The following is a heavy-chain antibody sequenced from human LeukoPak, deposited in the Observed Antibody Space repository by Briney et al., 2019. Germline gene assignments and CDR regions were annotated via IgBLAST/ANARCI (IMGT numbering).Heavy chain of an antibody. D-gene: IGHD3-9*01. J-gene: IGHJ5*02. CDR1: GYTFNTYG. V-gene: IGHV1-18*01. CDR3: ARDWKLRYFDWSKGISWFDP. Sequence: GASVKVSCKASGYTFNTYGITWVRQAPGQGLEWMGWISGYNGKTKYAQKLQGRVTMTTDTSTSTAYMELRSLRSDDTAVYYCARDWKLRYFDWSKGISWFDPWGQGTLVTVSS. CDR2: ISGYNGKT.